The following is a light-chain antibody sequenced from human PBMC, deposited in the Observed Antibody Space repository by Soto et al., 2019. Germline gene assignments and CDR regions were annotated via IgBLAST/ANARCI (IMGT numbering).Light chain of an antibody. V-gene: IGKV3-11*01. CDR2: DAS. J-gene: IGKJ5*01. CDR3: QQRSNWPQIT. Sequence: IVLTQSPATLSVSPGERATLSCRASQSVSSYLAWYQQKPGQAPRLLIYDASNRATGIPARFSGSGSGTDFTLTISSLEPEDFAVYYCQQRSNWPQITFGQGTRLEIK. CDR1: QSVSSY.